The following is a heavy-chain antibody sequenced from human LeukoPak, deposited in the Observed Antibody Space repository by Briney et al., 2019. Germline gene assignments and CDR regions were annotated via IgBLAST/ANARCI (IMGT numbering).Heavy chain of an antibody. CDR1: GGSISSSSYY. D-gene: IGHD2-2*01. V-gene: IGHV4-39*01. CDR3: ARHCGSTSCYAPDY. J-gene: IGHJ4*02. Sequence: KPSETVSLTCTVSGGSISSSSYYWGWIRQPPGKGLEWIGSMYYSGSTYYNPSLKSRVTISVDTSKNLFSLKLSSVTAADTSVYYCARHCGSTSCYAPDYWGQGTLVTVSS. CDR2: MYYSGST.